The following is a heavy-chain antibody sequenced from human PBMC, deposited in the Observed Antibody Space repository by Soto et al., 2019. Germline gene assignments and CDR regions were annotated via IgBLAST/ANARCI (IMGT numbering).Heavy chain of an antibody. Sequence: DVQLLESGGALVQLGGSLRLSCAASGFTFSRYAMNWVRQAPGKGLEWVSSLSGSGSGSYYPDSLRGRFTISRDNSKNTLYLQMNTLRDEDTAVYYCAKAPISLDGSGYYFASFDYWGHGTRVTVSS. CDR2: LSGSGSGS. J-gene: IGHJ4*01. CDR1: GFTFSRYA. D-gene: IGHD3-22*01. V-gene: IGHV3-23*01. CDR3: AKAPISLDGSGYYFASFDY.